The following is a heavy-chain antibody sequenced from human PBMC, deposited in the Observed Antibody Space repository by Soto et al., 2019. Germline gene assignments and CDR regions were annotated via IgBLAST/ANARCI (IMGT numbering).Heavy chain of an antibody. J-gene: IGHJ3*01. CDR2: IYYTGST. CDR3: ARATSGGWYPAADSFDV. Sequence: SETLSLTCTVSDGTIASGGYYWNWIRQHPGKGLEWIGYIYYTGSTDYNPSLKSRVTISIDPSKSQFSLRLSSVTAADTAVYYCARATSGGWYPAADSFDVWGQGTMVTVSS. V-gene: IGHV4-31*03. CDR1: DGTIASGGYY. D-gene: IGHD6-13*01.